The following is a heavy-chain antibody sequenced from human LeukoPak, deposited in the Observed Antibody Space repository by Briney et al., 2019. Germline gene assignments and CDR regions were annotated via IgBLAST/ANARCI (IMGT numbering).Heavy chain of an antibody. CDR2: ISSSGST. V-gene: IGHV4-61*02. J-gene: IGHJ4*02. CDR3: MRVAAAGTK. CDR1: GDSISSGDYY. D-gene: IGHD6-13*01. Sequence: SETLSLTCTVSGDSISSGDYYWSWIRQPAGKGLEWIGRISSSGSTNYNPSLKSRVTISVDTSKNQFSLKLSSVTAADTAVYYCMRVAAAGTKWGQGTLVTVSS.